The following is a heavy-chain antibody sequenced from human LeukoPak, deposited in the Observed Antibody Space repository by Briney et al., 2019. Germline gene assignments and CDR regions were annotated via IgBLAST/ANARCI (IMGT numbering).Heavy chain of an antibody. CDR3: AKGAYCSSTSCYLRWAEYFQH. V-gene: IGHV3-23*01. CDR1: GFTFSSYA. CDR2: ISGSGGST. Sequence: GGSLRLSCAASGFTFSSYAMSWVRQAPGKGLEWVSAISGSGGSTYYADSVKGRFTISRDNSKNTLYLQMNSLRAEDTAVYYCAKGAYCSSTSCYLRWAEYFQHWGQGTLVTVSS. J-gene: IGHJ1*01. D-gene: IGHD2-2*01.